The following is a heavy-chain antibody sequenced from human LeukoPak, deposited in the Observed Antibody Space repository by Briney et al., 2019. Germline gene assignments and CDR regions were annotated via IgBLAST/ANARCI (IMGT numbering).Heavy chain of an antibody. J-gene: IGHJ4*02. Sequence: VASVKVSCKASGYTFTSYGISWVRQAPGQGLEWMGWISAYNGNTNYAQKLQGRVTMTTDTSTSTAYKELRSLRSDDTAVYYCARDRVVVPSDFDYWGQGTLVTVSS. D-gene: IGHD2-2*01. CDR1: GYTFTSYG. CDR2: ISAYNGNT. V-gene: IGHV1-18*01. CDR3: ARDRVVVPSDFDY.